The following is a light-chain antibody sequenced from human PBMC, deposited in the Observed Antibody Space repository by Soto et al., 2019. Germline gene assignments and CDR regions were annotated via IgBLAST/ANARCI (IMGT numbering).Light chain of an antibody. V-gene: IGLV1-47*01. J-gene: IGLJ1*01. Sequence: QPVLTQPPSASGTPGQRVTISCSGSSSNIGSTYVYWYQQLPGTAPKLLIYRNNQRPSGVPDRFSGSRSGTSASLAISGLRSEDEAEYYCAARDDSLSGYVFGPGTKVTVL. CDR3: AARDDSLSGYV. CDR2: RNN. CDR1: SSNIGSTY.